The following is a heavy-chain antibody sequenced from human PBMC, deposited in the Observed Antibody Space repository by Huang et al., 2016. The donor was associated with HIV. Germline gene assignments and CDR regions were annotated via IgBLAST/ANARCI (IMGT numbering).Heavy chain of an antibody. CDR3: ARRWDYDFWSGSSYGS. Sequence: QLQLQESGPGQVKPSETLSLTCTVSGGSIDNRNSYWGWIRQPPGKGLEWIGNIDYSGTTYYNPSRKSRVTRSVDTSNNQFSLRLDSVTAADTAVYYCARRWDYDFWSGSSYGSWGQGTLVTVSS. CDR2: IDYSGTT. CDR1: GGSIDNRNSY. V-gene: IGHV4-39*01. D-gene: IGHD3-3*01. J-gene: IGHJ5*02.